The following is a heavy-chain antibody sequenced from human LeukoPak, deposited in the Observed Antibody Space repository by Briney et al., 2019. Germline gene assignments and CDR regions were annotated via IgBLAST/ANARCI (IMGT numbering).Heavy chain of an antibody. CDR1: GFAFSTYS. D-gene: IGHD6-13*01. CDR3: AKDLMIAAHYFDY. J-gene: IGHJ4*02. Sequence: PGGSLRLSCTASGFAFSTYSMNWVRQAPGKGLEWISWISGSGSTIYYADSVKGRFTISRDNSKNTLYLQMNSLRAEDTAVYYCAKDLMIAAHYFDYWGQGTLVTVSS. CDR2: ISGSGSTI. V-gene: IGHV3-23*01.